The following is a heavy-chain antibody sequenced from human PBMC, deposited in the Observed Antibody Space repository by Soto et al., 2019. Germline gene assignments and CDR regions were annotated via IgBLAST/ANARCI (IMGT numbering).Heavy chain of an antibody. D-gene: IGHD5-18*01. Sequence: PGGSLRLSCAASGFTFSSYAMHWVRQAPGKGLEWVAVISYDGSNKYYADSVKGRFTISRDNSKNTLYLQMNSPRAEDTAVYYCARDRGPGDTAMATGYYYGMDVWGQGTTVTVSS. CDR2: ISYDGSNK. V-gene: IGHV3-30-3*01. CDR3: ARDRGPGDTAMATGYYYGMDV. J-gene: IGHJ6*02. CDR1: GFTFSSYA.